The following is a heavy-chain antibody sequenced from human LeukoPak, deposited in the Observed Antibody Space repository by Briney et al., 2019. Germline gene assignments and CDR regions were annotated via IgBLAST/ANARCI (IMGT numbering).Heavy chain of an antibody. CDR1: GFTFSDYY. CDR2: ISSSGSYT. V-gene: IGHV3-11*05. CDR3: ARASNPSLAIPGY. J-gene: IGHJ4*02. D-gene: IGHD2-21*01. Sequence: GGSLRLSCAASGFTFSDYYMSWIRQAPGKGLEWVTYISSSGSYTNYADSVKGRFTISRDNAKNSLYLQMNSLRAEDTAVYYCARASNPSLAIPGYWGQGTLVTVSS.